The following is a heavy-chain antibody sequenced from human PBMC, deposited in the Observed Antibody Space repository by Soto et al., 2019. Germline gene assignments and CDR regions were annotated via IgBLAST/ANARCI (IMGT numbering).Heavy chain of an antibody. Sequence: SETLSLTCTVSGGSISSGGYYWSWIRQHPGKGLEWIGYIYYSGSTYYNPSLKSRVTISVDTSKNQFSLKLSSVTAADTAVYYCASSGFWSGYYLDYWGQGTLVTVSS. CDR1: GGSISSGGYY. J-gene: IGHJ4*02. V-gene: IGHV4-31*03. CDR3: ASSGFWSGYYLDY. D-gene: IGHD3-3*01. CDR2: IYYSGST.